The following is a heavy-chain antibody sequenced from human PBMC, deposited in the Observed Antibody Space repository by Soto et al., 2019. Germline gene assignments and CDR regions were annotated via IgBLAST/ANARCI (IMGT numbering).Heavy chain of an antibody. V-gene: IGHV4-34*01. CDR1: GGSLSGYY. D-gene: IGHD5-12*01. Sequence: QVQLXQXGAGLLKPSETLSLNCAVTGGSLSGYYWSWIRQPPGKGLEWIGEVKDGGHTNYSPSLRGRVTISSDPSNNQSSLRLNSVTAADTGVYYCARGQEGVVATHWDQGSLVTVSS. CDR3: ARGQEGVVATH. CDR2: VKDGGHT. J-gene: IGHJ4*02.